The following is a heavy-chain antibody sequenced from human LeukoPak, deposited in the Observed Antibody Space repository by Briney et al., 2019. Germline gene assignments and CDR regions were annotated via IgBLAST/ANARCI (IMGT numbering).Heavy chain of an antibody. CDR1: GFSFSSGYF. CDR2: IYYSGST. Sequence: PSETLSLTCRVSGFSFSSGYFWGWIRQPPGKGLEWIGSIYYSGSTYYNPSLKSRVTISVDTSKNQFSLKLSSVTAADTAVYYCARVVTYYYDSSGYYWGQGTLVTVSS. J-gene: IGHJ4*02. V-gene: IGHV4-38-2*02. CDR3: ARVVTYYYDSSGYY. D-gene: IGHD3-22*01.